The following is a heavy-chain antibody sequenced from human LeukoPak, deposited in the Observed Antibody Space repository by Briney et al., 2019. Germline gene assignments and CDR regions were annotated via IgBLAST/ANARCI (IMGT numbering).Heavy chain of an antibody. CDR2: IRSKAYGGTT. D-gene: IGHD1-26*01. CDR1: GFTFGDYA. J-gene: IGHJ4*02. CDR3: TRDGVGATEYYFDY. V-gene: IGHV3-49*04. Sequence: GGSLRLSCTASGFTFGDYAMSWVRQAPGKGLGWVGFIRSKAYGGTTEYAASVKGRFTISRDDSKSIAYLQMNSLKTEDTAVYYCTRDGVGATEYYFDYWGQGTLVTVSS.